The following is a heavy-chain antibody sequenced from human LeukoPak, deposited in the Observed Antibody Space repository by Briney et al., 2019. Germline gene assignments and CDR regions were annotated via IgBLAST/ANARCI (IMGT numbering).Heavy chain of an antibody. J-gene: IGHJ6*02. Sequence: SETLSLTCTVSGGSISSYYWSWIRQPPGKGLEWIGYIYYSGSTNYNPSLKSRVTISVDTSKNQFSLKLSSVTAADTAVYYCARHRPHIVVVPAAAMGVWGQGTTVTVSS. CDR3: ARHRPHIVVVPAAAMGV. D-gene: IGHD2-2*01. CDR1: GGSISSYY. V-gene: IGHV4-59*08. CDR2: IYYSGST.